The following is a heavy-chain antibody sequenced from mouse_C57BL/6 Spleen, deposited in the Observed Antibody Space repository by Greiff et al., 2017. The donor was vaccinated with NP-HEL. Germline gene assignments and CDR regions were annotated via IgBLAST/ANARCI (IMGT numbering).Heavy chain of an antibody. CDR3: ARGGDYDDGTGFAY. CDR2: ISDGGSYT. Sequence: EVQLVESGGGLVKPGGSLKLSCAASGFTFSSYAMSWVRQTPEKRLEWVATISDGGSYTYYPDNVKGRFTISRDNAKNNLYLQMSHLKSEDTAMYYCARGGDYDDGTGFAYWGQGTLVTVSA. D-gene: IGHD2-4*01. J-gene: IGHJ3*01. V-gene: IGHV5-4*01. CDR1: GFTFSSYA.